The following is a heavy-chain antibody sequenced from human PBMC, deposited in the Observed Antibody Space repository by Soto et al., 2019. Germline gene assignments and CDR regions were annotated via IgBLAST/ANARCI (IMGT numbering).Heavy chain of an antibody. V-gene: IGHV1-2*02. J-gene: IGHJ6*02. CDR3: ASERYQVLPSGIDF. Sequence: GASVKVSCKASGFSLTGYYFHWIRAAPGQGLEWLGWINPNTGGTTYAQKFQGRVTLTWDTSINTAYMELSSLRPDDTAMYYCASERYQVLPSGIDFWGQGTSGTVS. CDR2: INPNTGGT. D-gene: IGHD2-2*01. CDR1: GFSLTGYY.